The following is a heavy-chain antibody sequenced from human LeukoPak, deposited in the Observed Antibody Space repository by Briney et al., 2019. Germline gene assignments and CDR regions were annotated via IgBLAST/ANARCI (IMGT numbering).Heavy chain of an antibody. Sequence: ASVKVSCKASGYTFTGYYMHWVRQAPGQGLEWMGWINPADGGTKFAQNFQVRVTMTTDTSTSTAYLELRSLRSDDTAVYYCARGDSSSSEGFDYWGQGTLVTVSS. CDR1: GYTFTGYY. V-gene: IGHV1-2*02. D-gene: IGHD6-6*01. CDR3: ARGDSSSSEGFDY. CDR2: INPADGGT. J-gene: IGHJ4*02.